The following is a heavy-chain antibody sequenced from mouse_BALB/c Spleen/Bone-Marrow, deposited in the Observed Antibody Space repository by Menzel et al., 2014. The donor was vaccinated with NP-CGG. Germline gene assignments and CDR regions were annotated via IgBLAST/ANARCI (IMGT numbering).Heavy chain of an antibody. CDR3: ARLGYGNSLAMDH. CDR2: INPDSSTI. D-gene: IGHD2-10*02. Sequence: EVKLMESGGGLVQPGGSLKLSCAASGFDFSRYWMSWVRQAPGKGLEWIGEINPDSSTINYTPSLRDKFIISRDGAKNTLYLQMSKVRSEDTALYYCARLGYGNSLAMDHWGQGTSVTVSS. J-gene: IGHJ4*01. CDR1: GFDFSRYW. V-gene: IGHV4-1*02.